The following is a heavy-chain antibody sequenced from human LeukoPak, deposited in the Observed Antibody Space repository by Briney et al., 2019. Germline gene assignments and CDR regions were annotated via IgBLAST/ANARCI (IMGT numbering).Heavy chain of an antibody. D-gene: IGHD6-6*01. V-gene: IGHV5-51*01. CDR1: GYSFTSYW. CDR3: ATTSRYFDH. J-gene: IGHJ4*02. CDR2: IYPGDSET. Sequence: GESLKISCQGSGYSFTSYWIGWVRHMPGKGLEWMGIIYPGDSETRYSPSFQGQVTISAHKSINTAYLHWSSLKASDTPMYYCATTSRYFDHWGQGTLVTVSS.